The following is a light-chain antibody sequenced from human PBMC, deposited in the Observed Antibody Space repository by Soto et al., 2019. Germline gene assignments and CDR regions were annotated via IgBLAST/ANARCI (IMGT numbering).Light chain of an antibody. CDR1: TSDVGGYNY. Sequence: QLVLTQPRSVSGSPGQSVTISCTGTTSDVGGYNYVSWYQQHPGKAPKLMIFDVSERPSGVPDRFSGSKSGNTASLTISGLQTDDEADYYCCSYAGTYTYVVFGGGTKLTVL. V-gene: IGLV2-11*01. CDR3: CSYAGTYTYVV. J-gene: IGLJ2*01. CDR2: DVS.